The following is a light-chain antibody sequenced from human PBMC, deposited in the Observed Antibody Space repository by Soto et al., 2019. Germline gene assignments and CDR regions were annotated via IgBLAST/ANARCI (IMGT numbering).Light chain of an antibody. Sequence: QSVLTQPPSASGYPGQSVAISCTGTSSDVGGYNYVSWYQQHPGKAPKLMIYEVNKRPSGLPDRFSGSKSGNTASLTVSGLQAEDEADYYCSSYAGSSNVFGTGTKVTVL. CDR1: SSDVGGYNY. CDR3: SSYAGSSNV. J-gene: IGLJ1*01. CDR2: EVN. V-gene: IGLV2-8*01.